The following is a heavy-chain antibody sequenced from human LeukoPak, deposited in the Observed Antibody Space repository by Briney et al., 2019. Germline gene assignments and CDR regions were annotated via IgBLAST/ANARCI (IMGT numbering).Heavy chain of an antibody. CDR3: ARERGDDIVATTDYFDY. Sequence: PGGSLRLSCAASGFTFSSYEMNWVRQAPGKGLEWVSYISSSGSTIYYADSVKGRFTISRDNAKNSLYLQMNSLRAEDTAVYYCARERGDDIVATTDYFDYWGQGTLVTVSS. D-gene: IGHD5-12*01. CDR2: ISSSGSTI. V-gene: IGHV3-48*03. J-gene: IGHJ4*02. CDR1: GFTFSSYE.